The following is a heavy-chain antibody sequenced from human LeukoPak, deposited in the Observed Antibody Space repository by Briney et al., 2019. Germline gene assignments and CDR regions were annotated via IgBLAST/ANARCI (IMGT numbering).Heavy chain of an antibody. D-gene: IGHD2-15*01. J-gene: IGHJ6*03. V-gene: IGHV3-11*01. CDR3: ARGLYCSGGSCYGSYYYYYMDV. CDR2: ISSSGSTI. Sequence: GGSLRLSCAASGFTFSDYYMSWIRQAPGKGLEWVSYISSSGSTIYYADSVKGRFTISRDNAKNSLYLQMNSLRAEDTAVSYCARGLYCSGGSCYGSYYYYYMDVWGKGTTVTISS. CDR1: GFTFSDYY.